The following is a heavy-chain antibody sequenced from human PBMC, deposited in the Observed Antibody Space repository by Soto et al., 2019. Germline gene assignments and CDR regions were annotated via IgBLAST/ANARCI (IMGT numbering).Heavy chain of an antibody. CDR2: IYPYNGNT. CDR1: GYTFINHG. CDR3: ARDVNGAAGGGY. D-gene: IGHD2-8*01. Sequence: QVQLVQSGAEVRKPGASVKVSCQSSGYTFINHGIFWVRQGPGQGLEWMAWIYPYNGNTNYAQKFLGRITLTTDTSTSTAYMDLRSLTSDDTVIYYCARDVNGAAGGGYWGQGTLVTVSS. V-gene: IGHV1-18*01. J-gene: IGHJ4*02.